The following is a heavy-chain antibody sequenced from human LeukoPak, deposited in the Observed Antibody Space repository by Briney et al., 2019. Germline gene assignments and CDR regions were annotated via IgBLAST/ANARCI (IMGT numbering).Heavy chain of an antibody. CDR2: IGGSGGTT. Sequence: PGGSLRLSCAASGFTFSNYAMSWVRQAPGKGLEWVSAIGGSGGTTYYAGSVKGRFTISRDNSKNTLYLQMRSLRAEDTAVYYCAKWGDYDVLTGYYDSDYWGQGTLVTVSS. D-gene: IGHD3-9*01. CDR1: GFTFSNYA. J-gene: IGHJ4*02. V-gene: IGHV3-23*01. CDR3: AKWGDYDVLTGYYDSDY.